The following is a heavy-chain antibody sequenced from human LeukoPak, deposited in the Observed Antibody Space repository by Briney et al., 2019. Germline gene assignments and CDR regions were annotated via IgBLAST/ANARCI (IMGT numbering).Heavy chain of an antibody. Sequence: GGSLRLSCAGSGFTVRNFDVNWVRQAPGKGLEWVSYISASTSTRYYADSVKGRFTISRDNAKNSLYLQMNSLRAEDTAVYYCVANTVTTAQLQATWGQGTLVTVSS. CDR1: GFTVRNFD. J-gene: IGHJ5*02. CDR2: ISASTSTR. V-gene: IGHV3-48*01. D-gene: IGHD4-17*01. CDR3: VANTVTTAQLQAT.